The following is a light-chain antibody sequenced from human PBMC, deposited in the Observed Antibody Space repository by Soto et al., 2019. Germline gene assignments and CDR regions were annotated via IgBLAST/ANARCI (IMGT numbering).Light chain of an antibody. Sequence: QSALTRPPSASGSPGQSVTISCTGTSSDVGGYNYVSWYQQHPGKAPKVMIYEVSKRPSGVPDRFSGSKSGNTASLTVSGLQAEDEADYCCSSYAGSNLVFGGGTKLTVL. CDR2: EVS. J-gene: IGLJ2*01. CDR3: SSYAGSNLV. V-gene: IGLV2-8*01. CDR1: SSDVGGYNY.